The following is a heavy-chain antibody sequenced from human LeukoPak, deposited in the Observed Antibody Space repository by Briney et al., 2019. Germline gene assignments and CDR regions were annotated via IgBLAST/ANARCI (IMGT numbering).Heavy chain of an antibody. J-gene: IGHJ3*02. V-gene: IGHV3-74*01. CDR3: ARDGSYGGGAFDI. Sequence: GGSLRLSCAASGFTFSSYWMHWVRQAPGKGLVWVSRINSDGSSTSYADSVKGRFTISRDNAKNTLYLQMNSLRAEDTSVYYCARDGSYGGGAFDIWGQGTMVTVSS. D-gene: IGHD4-23*01. CDR1: GFTFSSYW. CDR2: INSDGSST.